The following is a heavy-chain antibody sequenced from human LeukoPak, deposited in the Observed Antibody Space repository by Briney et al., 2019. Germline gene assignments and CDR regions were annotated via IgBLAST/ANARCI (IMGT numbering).Heavy chain of an antibody. CDR3: AREVRQQDDYFDY. V-gene: IGHV4-4*07. CDR2: IYTSGST. CDR1: GGSMSSYY. J-gene: IGHJ4*02. Sequence: PSETLSLTCTVSGGSMSSYYWSWIRQLAGKGLEWIGRIYTSGSTNYNPSLKSRVTMSVDTSKNQFSLKLSSVTAADTAVYYCAREVRQQDDYFDYWGQGTLVTVSS. D-gene: IGHD3-10*01.